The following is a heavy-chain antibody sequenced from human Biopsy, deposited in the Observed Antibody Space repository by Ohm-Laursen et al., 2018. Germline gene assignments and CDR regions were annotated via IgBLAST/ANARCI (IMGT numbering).Heavy chain of an antibody. J-gene: IGHJ4*02. D-gene: IGHD2-2*01. CDR2: IYYDGLNK. Sequence: SLRLSCSASGFMFNSYGMHWVRQAPGKGLEWVAVIYYDGLNKEYADSVKGRFTISRDNSKNTLFLRMNSLRAEDTAVYYCARDGIVVVPAAFHLDNWGPGTLVTVSS. CDR3: ARDGIVVVPAAFHLDN. CDR1: GFMFNSYG. V-gene: IGHV3-33*01.